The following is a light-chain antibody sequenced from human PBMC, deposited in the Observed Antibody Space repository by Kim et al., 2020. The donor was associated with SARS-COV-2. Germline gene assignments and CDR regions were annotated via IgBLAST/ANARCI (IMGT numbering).Light chain of an antibody. CDR1: SSNLGNNY. Sequence: GQKVTISCSGSSSNLGNNYVSWYQPLPGTAPKLLIYDNNKRPSGIPDRFSGSKSGTSATLGITGLQTGDEADYYCGTWDSSLSAWVFGGGTKLTVL. J-gene: IGLJ3*02. CDR3: GTWDSSLSAWV. CDR2: DNN. V-gene: IGLV1-51*01.